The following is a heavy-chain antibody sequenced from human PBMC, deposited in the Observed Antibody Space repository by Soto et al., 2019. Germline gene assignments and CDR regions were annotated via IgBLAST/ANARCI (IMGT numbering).Heavy chain of an antibody. CDR2: INHSAST. CDR3: ATLPGYSYGYSYYYYGMDV. Sequence: ETLCLTCAAYVGSFSGYYWSWIRQPPGKGLEWIGEINHSASTNYNTSLKSRVTISVDTSKNQFALKLSSVTAAETAVYFCATLPGYSYGYSYYYYGMDVWGQGTTVTVSS. V-gene: IGHV4-34*01. D-gene: IGHD5-18*01. CDR1: VGSFSGYY. J-gene: IGHJ6*02.